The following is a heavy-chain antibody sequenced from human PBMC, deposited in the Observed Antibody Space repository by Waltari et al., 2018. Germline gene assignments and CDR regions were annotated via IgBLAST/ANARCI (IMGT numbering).Heavy chain of an antibody. D-gene: IGHD3-16*01. Sequence: EVQLVESGGGLVKPGGSLGLSCEASGFTFSGYSMNWVRQAPGKGLWWVSYISGDSRFIYYADSVNGRFTISSDDAKNSLYLQMNSLRVEDTAVYYCARDRRGYFDYWGPGTLVSVSS. CDR2: ISGDSRFI. CDR3: ARDRRGYFDY. V-gene: IGHV3-21*01. CDR1: GFTFSGYS. J-gene: IGHJ4*02.